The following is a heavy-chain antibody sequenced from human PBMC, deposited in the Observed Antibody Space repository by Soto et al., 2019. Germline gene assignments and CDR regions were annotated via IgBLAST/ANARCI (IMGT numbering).Heavy chain of an antibody. CDR3: ASAVGKYYYDSSGYYGCYFDY. J-gene: IGHJ4*02. CDR2: IYHSGST. CDR1: GGSISSSNW. V-gene: IGHV4-4*02. D-gene: IGHD3-22*01. Sequence: SETLSLTCAVSGGSISSSNWWSWVRQPPGKGLEWIGEIYHSGSTNYNPSLKSRVTISVDKSKNQFSLKLSSVTAADTAVYYCASAVGKYYYDSSGYYGCYFDYWGQGTLVTAPQ.